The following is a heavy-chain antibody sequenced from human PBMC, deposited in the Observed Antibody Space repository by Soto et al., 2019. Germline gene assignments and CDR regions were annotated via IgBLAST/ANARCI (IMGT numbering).Heavy chain of an antibody. V-gene: IGHV1-24*01. D-gene: IGHD3-22*01. CDR3: ATLDDSSGYYLSRLYYFDY. J-gene: IGHJ4*02. CDR2: FDPEDGET. CDR1: GYTLTELS. Sequence: ASVKVSCKVSGYTLTELSMHWVRQAPGKGLEWMGGFDPEDGETIYAQKFQGRVTMTEDTSTDTAYMELSSLRSEDTAVYYCATLDDSSGYYLSRLYYFDYWGQGTLVTVPQ.